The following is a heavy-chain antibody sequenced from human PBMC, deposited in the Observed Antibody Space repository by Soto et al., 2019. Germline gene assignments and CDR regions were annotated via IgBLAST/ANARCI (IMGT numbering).Heavy chain of an antibody. CDR3: AIRRITMVSNWFDP. J-gene: IGHJ5*02. V-gene: IGHV4-39*07. D-gene: IGHD3-10*01. CDR2: SYYTGST. CDR1: GGSISWSIYH. Sequence: PSETLSLTCSVSGGSISWSIYHWGWVRQPPGKGLEWIGHSYYTGSTNYNPSLKSRVTISVDTSKNQFSLKLSSVTAADTAVYYCAIRRITMVSNWFDPWGQGTLVTVSS.